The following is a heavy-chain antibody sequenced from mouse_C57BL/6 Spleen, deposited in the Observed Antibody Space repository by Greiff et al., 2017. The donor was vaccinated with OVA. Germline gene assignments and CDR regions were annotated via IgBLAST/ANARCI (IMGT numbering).Heavy chain of an antibody. Sequence: EVNLVESGGGLVKPGGSLKLSCAASGFTFSSYAMSWVRQTPEKRLEWVATISDGGSYTYYPDNVKGRFTISRDNAKNNLYLQMSHLKSEDTAMYYCAREYYYGSSPYYFDYWGQGTTLTVSS. J-gene: IGHJ2*01. D-gene: IGHD1-1*01. V-gene: IGHV5-4*01. CDR3: AREYYYGSSPYYFDY. CDR2: ISDGGSYT. CDR1: GFTFSSYA.